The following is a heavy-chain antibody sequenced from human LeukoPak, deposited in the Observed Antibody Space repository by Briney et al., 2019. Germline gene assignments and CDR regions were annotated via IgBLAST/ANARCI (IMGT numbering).Heavy chain of an antibody. CDR3: AKGGYSSTWRFDY. J-gene: IGHJ4*02. CDR1: GFTFTNYP. CDR2: ISTSGEST. Sequence: GGSLRLSCAAYGFTFTNYPMSWVRQAPGKRPEWVSSISTSGESTYYADSVKGRFTISRENSRNTLFLQMNSLRGEDTAVYYCAKGGYSSTWRFDYWGQGTLVTVSS. V-gene: IGHV3-23*01. D-gene: IGHD6-13*01.